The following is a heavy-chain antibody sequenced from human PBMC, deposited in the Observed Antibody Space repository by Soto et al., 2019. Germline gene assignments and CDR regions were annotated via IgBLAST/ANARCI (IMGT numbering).Heavy chain of an antibody. CDR3: ARHPPGIAAAGTGYYFDY. J-gene: IGHJ4*02. CDR2: IYYSGST. Sequence: QLQLQESGPGLVKPSETLSLTCTVSGGSISSSSYYWGWIRQPPGKGLEWIGSIYYSGSTYYNPSLKSRVTISVATSKNQFSLKLSSVTAADTAVYYCARHPPGIAAAGTGYYFDYWGQGTLVTVSS. D-gene: IGHD6-13*01. V-gene: IGHV4-39*01. CDR1: GGSISSSSYY.